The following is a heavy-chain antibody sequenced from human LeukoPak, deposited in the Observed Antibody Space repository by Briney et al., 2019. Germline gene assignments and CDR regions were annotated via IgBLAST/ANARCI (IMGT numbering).Heavy chain of an antibody. CDR2: IYTSGST. CDR1: GGSISSYY. Sequence: SETLSLTCTVSGGSISSYYWSWIRQPAGKGLEWIGRIYTSGSTNYNPSLKSRVTVSVDTSKNQFSLKLSSVTAADTAVYYCARDSRTIFGVVISPNTFDPWGQGTLVTVSS. V-gene: IGHV4-4*07. D-gene: IGHD3-3*01. J-gene: IGHJ5*02. CDR3: ARDSRTIFGVVISPNTFDP.